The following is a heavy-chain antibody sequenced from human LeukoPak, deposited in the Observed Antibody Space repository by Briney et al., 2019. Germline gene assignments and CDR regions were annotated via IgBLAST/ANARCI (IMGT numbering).Heavy chain of an antibody. CDR3: AREQGVYYYDSGGYSAHAFDI. CDR1: GGSISSSSYY. D-gene: IGHD3-22*01. CDR2: IYYSGST. Sequence: SETLSLTCTVSGGSISSSSYYWGWIRQPPGKGLEWIGSIYYSGSTYYNPSLKSRVTISVDTSKDQFSLKLSSVTAADTAVYYCAREQGVYYYDSGGYSAHAFDIWGQGTMVTVSS. V-gene: IGHV4-39*07. J-gene: IGHJ3*02.